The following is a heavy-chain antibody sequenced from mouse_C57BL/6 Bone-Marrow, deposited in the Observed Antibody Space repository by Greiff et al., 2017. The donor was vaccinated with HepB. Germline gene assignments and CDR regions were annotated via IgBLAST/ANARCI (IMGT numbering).Heavy chain of an antibody. CDR1: GFTFSNYW. CDR3: TGDDSDDLDY. V-gene: IGHV6-3*01. D-gene: IGHD2-4*01. J-gene: IGHJ2*01. Sequence: EVKVEESGGGLVQPGGSMKLSCVASGFTFSNYWMNWVRQSPEKGLEWVAQIRLKSDNYATHYAESVKGRFTISRDDTKSSVYLQMNNLRAEDTGIDYCTGDDSDDLDYWGKGTTLTVSS. CDR2: IRLKSDNYAT.